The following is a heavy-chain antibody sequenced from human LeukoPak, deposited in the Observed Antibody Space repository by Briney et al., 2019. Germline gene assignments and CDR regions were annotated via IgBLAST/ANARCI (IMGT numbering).Heavy chain of an antibody. CDR3: AKDGHYSNFYFDY. Sequence: PGGSLRLSCAASGFIFSSYWMHWVRQAPGKGPVWVSRIKSDGSSPSYADSVKGRFTISRDNAKNTAYLQMNSLRAEDTAVYYCAKDGHYSNFYFDYWGQGTLVTVSS. CDR1: GFIFSSYW. J-gene: IGHJ4*02. CDR2: IKSDGSSP. D-gene: IGHD4-11*01. V-gene: IGHV3-74*01.